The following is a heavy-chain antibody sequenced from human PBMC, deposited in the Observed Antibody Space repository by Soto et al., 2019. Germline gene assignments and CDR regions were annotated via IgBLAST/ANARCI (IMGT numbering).Heavy chain of an antibody. CDR1: GGSFSGYY. D-gene: IGHD2-15*01. CDR3: ARDVVAAEDYYYYYMDV. Sequence: PSETLSLTCAVYGGSFSGYYWSWIRQPPWKGLEWIGEINHSGSTNYNPSLKSRVTISVDTSKNQFSLKLSSVTAADTAVYYCARDVVAAEDYYYYYMDVWGKGTTVTVS. V-gene: IGHV4-34*01. J-gene: IGHJ6*03. CDR2: INHSGST.